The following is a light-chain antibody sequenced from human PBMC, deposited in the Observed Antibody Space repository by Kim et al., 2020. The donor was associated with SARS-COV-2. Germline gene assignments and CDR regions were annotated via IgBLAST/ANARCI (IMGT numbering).Light chain of an antibody. CDR1: QSVASAY. V-gene: IGKV3-20*01. J-gene: IGKJ2*01. CDR3: HQYGSSPPYS. CDR2: GAS. Sequence: SPGERITLSCRASQSVASAYLAWYQQKPGQAPRLLIYGASSRATGIPDRFSGSGSGTDFTLTISRLEPEDFAVYYCHQYGSSPPYSFGQGTKLEI.